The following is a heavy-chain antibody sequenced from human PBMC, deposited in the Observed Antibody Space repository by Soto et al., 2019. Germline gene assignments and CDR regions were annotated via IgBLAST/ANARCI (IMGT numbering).Heavy chain of an antibody. CDR1: GDSISSGGYY. Sequence: SETLSLTCTVSGDSISSGGYYWSWIRQHPGKGLEWIGYIYYSGSTYYNPSLKSRVIISVDTSKNQFSLKLSSVTAADTAVYYCASVRGGYYYAMDVWGQGTTVTVSS. J-gene: IGHJ6*02. V-gene: IGHV4-31*03. CDR3: ASVRGGYYYAMDV. D-gene: IGHD3-10*02. CDR2: IYYSGST.